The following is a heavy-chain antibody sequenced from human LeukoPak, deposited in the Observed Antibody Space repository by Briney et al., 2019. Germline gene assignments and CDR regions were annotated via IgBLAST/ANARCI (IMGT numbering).Heavy chain of an antibody. Sequence: ASVTVSCKASGYTFTNYYLHWVRQAPGQGFEWMGIINPCGGTTTYAQKFQGRVTMTRDTSTSTVYMELSSLRSEDTAVYYCARGGFTTMVRGVIITLDAFDIWGQGTMVTVSS. V-gene: IGHV1-46*01. CDR3: ARGGFTTMVRGVIITLDAFDI. D-gene: IGHD3-10*01. CDR2: INPCGGTT. J-gene: IGHJ3*02. CDR1: GYTFTNYY.